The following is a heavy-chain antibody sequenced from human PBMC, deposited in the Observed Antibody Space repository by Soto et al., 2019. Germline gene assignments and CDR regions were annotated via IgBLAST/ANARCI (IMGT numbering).Heavy chain of an antibody. V-gene: IGHV3-30-3*01. J-gene: IGHJ4*02. Sequence: GGSLRLSCAASGFTLSSYAMYWVRQAPGKGLEWVAFISFDGNNGYADSVKGRFTISRDNSKNTVYLQMNSLRGEDTAVYYCARDRSDVWGQGTLVTVS. CDR2: ISFDGNNG. CDR1: GFTLSSYA. CDR3: ARDRSDV.